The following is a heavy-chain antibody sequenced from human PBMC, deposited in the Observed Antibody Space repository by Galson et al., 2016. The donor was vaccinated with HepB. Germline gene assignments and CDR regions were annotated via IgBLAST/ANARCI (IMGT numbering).Heavy chain of an antibody. J-gene: IGHJ4*02. Sequence: SVKVSCKVSGFTLIELSMHWVRQAPGKGLEWMGGFDPEHAETFYAQNFQGRVTMTTDTSTSTAYMELRSLRSDDTAVYYCARDADWNLDYWGQGTLVTVSS. D-gene: IGHD1-1*01. CDR3: ARDADWNLDY. CDR2: FDPEHAET. V-gene: IGHV1-24*01. CDR1: GFTLIELS.